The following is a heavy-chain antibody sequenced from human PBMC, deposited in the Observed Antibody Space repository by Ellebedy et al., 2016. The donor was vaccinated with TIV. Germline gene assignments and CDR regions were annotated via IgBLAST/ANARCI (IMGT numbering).Heavy chain of an antibody. J-gene: IGHJ4*02. CDR3: ARGSGYCSSTSCSGETD. CDR1: GLTFSRYW. Sequence: PGGSLRLSCVDSGLTFSRYWMGWVRQTPGRGLEWVANIKQDGSDKNYVDSVKGRFTISRDNAKNSLYLQMNSLSADDTAVYYCARGSGYCSSTSCSGETDWGQGTPVTVSS. V-gene: IGHV3-7*03. D-gene: IGHD2-2*01. CDR2: IKQDGSDK.